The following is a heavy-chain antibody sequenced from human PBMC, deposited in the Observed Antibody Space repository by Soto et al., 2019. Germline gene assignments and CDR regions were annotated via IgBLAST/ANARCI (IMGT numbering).Heavy chain of an antibody. D-gene: IGHD3-3*01. CDR2: INSDGSST. J-gene: IGHJ4*02. V-gene: IGHV3-74*01. Sequence: VGSLRLSCAASGFTFSSYWMHWVRQAPGKGLVWVSRINSDGSSTSYADSVKGRFTISRDNAKNTLYLQMNSLRAEDTAVYYCARVVIDFWSGYSFDYWGQGTLVTVS. CDR1: GFTFSSYW. CDR3: ARVVIDFWSGYSFDY.